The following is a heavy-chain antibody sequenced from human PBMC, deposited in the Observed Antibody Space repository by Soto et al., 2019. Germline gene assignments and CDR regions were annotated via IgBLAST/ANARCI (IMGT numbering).Heavy chain of an antibody. Sequence: QVQLVESGGGVVQPGRSLRLSCAASGFTFSSYGMHWVRQAPGKGLEWVAVIWYDGSNKYYADSVKGRFTISRDNSKNTLYLQMNSLRAEDTAVYYCARDLSGSLSPYYYYGMDVWGQGTTVTVSS. CDR3: ARDLSGSLSPYYYYGMDV. CDR2: IWYDGSNK. D-gene: IGHD1-26*01. J-gene: IGHJ6*02. V-gene: IGHV3-33*01. CDR1: GFTFSSYG.